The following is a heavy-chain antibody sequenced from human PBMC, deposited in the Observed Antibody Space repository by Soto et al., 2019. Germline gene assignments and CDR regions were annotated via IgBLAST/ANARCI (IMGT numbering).Heavy chain of an antibody. CDR3: ASLYGSAIGWIDS. CDR2: ISYDGSNK. V-gene: IGHV3-30-3*01. D-gene: IGHD3-10*01. J-gene: IGHJ4*02. Sequence: QPGGSLRLSCAASGFTFSSYAMHWVRQAPGKGLEWVAVISYDGSNKYYADSVKGRFTISRDNSKNTLYLQMNSLRAEDTAVYYCASLYGSAIGWIDSWGQETLLPVSS. CDR1: GFTFSSYA.